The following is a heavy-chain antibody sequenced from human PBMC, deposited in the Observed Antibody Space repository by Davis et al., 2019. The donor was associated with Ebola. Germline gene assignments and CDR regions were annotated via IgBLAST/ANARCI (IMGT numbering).Heavy chain of an antibody. J-gene: IGHJ4*02. CDR3: ARRSGSSRGFFDY. Sequence: GESLKISCTASGYIFSNYWIGWVRQMPGKGLEWMGIVYPGDSDTRYNPSFRGQVTISADTSINTAYLQWSGLEASDTAMYYCARRSGSSRGFFDYWGQGTLVTVSS. D-gene: IGHD1-26*01. CDR2: VYPGDSDT. V-gene: IGHV5-51*01. CDR1: GYIFSNYW.